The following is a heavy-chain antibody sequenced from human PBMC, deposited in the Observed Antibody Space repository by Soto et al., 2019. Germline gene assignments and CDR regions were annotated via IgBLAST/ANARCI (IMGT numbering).Heavy chain of an antibody. J-gene: IGHJ5*02. V-gene: IGHV3-74*01. Sequence: EVQVVESGGGLVQPGGSLRRSCAASGFTFSREWMHWVRQAPGKGLVWVSRISSDGSTTSYADSVKGRFTISRDNAKNTLYLQMNSLRAEDTALYYCARSDWFDPWGQGTLVTVSS. CDR3: ARSDWFDP. CDR1: GFTFSREW. CDR2: ISSDGSTT.